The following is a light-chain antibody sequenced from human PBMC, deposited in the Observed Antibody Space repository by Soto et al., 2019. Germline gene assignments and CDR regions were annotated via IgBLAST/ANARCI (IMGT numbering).Light chain of an antibody. V-gene: IGKV3-20*01. Sequence: EIVLTQSPGTLSLSPGERATLSCRAIQSVSSSYLAWYQQKPGQAPRLLIYGASSRATGIPDRFSGSGSGTDFTLTISRLEPEDFAVYYCQRYGSSPWTFGQGTKVDIK. CDR3: QRYGSSPWT. J-gene: IGKJ1*01. CDR2: GAS. CDR1: QSVSSSY.